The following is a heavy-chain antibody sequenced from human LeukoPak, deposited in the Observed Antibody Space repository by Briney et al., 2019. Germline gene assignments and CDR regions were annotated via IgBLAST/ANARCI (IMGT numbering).Heavy chain of an antibody. V-gene: IGHV3-20*04. CDR1: GFTFDDYG. CDR3: ARLPPSSGWYLGYYYYYMDV. D-gene: IGHD6-19*01. J-gene: IGHJ6*03. Sequence: GGSLRLSCAASGFTFDDYGMSWVRQAPGKGLEWVSGINWNGGSTGYADSVKGRFTISRDNAKNSLYLQMNSLRAEDTALYYCARLPPSSGWYLGYYYYYMDVWGKGTTVTVSS. CDR2: INWNGGST.